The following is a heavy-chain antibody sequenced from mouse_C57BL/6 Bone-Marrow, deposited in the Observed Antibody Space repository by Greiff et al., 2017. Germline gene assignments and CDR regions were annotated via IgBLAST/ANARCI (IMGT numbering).Heavy chain of an antibody. CDR3: AGSTVVATPYWYFEV. J-gene: IGHJ1*03. CDR1: GFTFTDYY. D-gene: IGHD1-1*01. V-gene: IGHV1-36*01. CDR2: VYPYNGGT. Sequence: SGPVLVKPGPSVKISCKASGFTFTDYYMHWVKQSHGKSLEWIGLVYPYNGGTSYNQKFKGKATLTVDTSSSTAYLELNSLTSEDSAVYYCAGSTVVATPYWYFEVWGTGTTVPVSS.